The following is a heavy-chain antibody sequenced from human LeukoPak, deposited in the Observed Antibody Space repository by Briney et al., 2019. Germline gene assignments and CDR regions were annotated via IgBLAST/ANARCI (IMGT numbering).Heavy chain of an antibody. CDR2: IYHSGST. CDR1: GGSISSGGYS. Sequence: SETLSLTCAVSGGSISSGGYSWSWIRQPPGKGLEWIVYIYHSGSTYYNPSLQSRVTISVDRSKNQFSLKLSSVTAADTAVYYCARRLAAAGRNWYFDLWGRGTLVTVSS. D-gene: IGHD6-13*01. J-gene: IGHJ2*01. CDR3: ARRLAAAGRNWYFDL. V-gene: IGHV4-30-2*01.